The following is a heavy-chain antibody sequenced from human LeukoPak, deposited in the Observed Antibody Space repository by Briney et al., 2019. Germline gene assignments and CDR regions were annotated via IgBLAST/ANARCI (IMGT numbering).Heavy chain of an antibody. CDR1: GFTFSSYA. J-gene: IGHJ5*02. D-gene: IGHD4-23*01. Sequence: GGSLRLSCAASGFTFSSYAMSWVRQAPGKGLEWVSAINGSGGSTYYADSVKGRFTISRDNSKNTLYLQMNSLRAEDTAVYYCAKDNGPDYGGNRWFDPWGQGTLVTVSS. V-gene: IGHV3-23*01. CDR2: INGSGGST. CDR3: AKDNGPDYGGNRWFDP.